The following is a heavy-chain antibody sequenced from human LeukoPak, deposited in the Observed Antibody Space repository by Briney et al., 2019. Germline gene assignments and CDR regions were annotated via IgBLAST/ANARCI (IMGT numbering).Heavy chain of an antibody. CDR2: IYYSGST. CDR1: GGSISSSSYY. Sequence: PSETLSLTCTVSGGSISSSSYYWGWIRQPPGKGLEWIGSIYYSGSTYYNPSLKSRVTISVDTSKNQFSLKLSSVTAADTAVYYCARVGGRYNWNVNYYYYMDVWGKGTTVTISS. J-gene: IGHJ6*03. CDR3: ARVGGRYNWNVNYYYYMDV. D-gene: IGHD1-20*01. V-gene: IGHV4-39*07.